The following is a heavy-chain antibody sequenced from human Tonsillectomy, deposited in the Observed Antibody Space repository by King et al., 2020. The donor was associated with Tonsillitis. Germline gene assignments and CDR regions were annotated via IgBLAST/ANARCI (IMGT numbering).Heavy chain of an antibody. J-gene: IGHJ4*02. V-gene: IGHV3-43D*03. D-gene: IGHD6-13*01. CDR1: GFTFDDYA. CDR2: ISWDGDNN. CDR3: AKDMKGAAGYLDS. Sequence: VQLVQSGGVAVQPGGSLRLSCAASGFTFDDYAMHWVRQAPGKGLEWVSLISWDGDNNYYADSVKGRFTISRDNSKNSLYLQMNSLRAEDTALYYCAKDMKGAAGYLDSWGQGTQVTVSS.